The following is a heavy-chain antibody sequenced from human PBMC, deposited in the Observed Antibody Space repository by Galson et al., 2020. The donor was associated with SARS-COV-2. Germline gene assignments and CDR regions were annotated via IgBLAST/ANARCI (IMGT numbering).Heavy chain of an antibody. D-gene: IGHD1-26*01. J-gene: IGHJ6*02. CDR1: GFSVSNNY. Sequence: GESLKISCAVSGFSVSNNYMTWVRQAPGKGLEWVSVIYSGGGTYYADSVKGRFIISRDNSRNTLSLQMDSLRVDDTGVYYCARDGKLSAHGLDLWGQGITVTVAS. V-gene: IGHV3-53*01. CDR2: IYSGGGT. CDR3: ARDGKLSAHGLDL.